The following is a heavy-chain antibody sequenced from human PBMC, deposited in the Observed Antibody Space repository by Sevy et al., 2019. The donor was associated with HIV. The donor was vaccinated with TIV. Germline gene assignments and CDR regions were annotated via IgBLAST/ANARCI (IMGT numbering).Heavy chain of an antibody. D-gene: IGHD1-26*01. CDR3: ARGGSYPAGAFDI. CDR2: IIPILGMA. V-gene: IGHV1-69*04. J-gene: IGHJ3*02. CDR1: GGTFSSYA. Sequence: ASVKVSCKASGGTFSSYAISWVRQAPGQGLEWMGRIIPILGMANYAQRFQGRVMITADKSTSTAYIDLSSLRSEDTAMYYCARGGSYPAGAFDIWGQGTMVTVSS.